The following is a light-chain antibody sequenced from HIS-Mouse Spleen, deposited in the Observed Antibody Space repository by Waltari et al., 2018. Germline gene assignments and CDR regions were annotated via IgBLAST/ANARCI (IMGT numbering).Light chain of an antibody. Sequence: SYDLTQPPSVSVSPGQTASITCSGDALPNKAAYWYQKKSGQAPVLVIYEDSKRPSGIPERFSGSSSGTIATLTISGAQVEDEADYYCYSTDSSGNHRVFGGETKLTVL. J-gene: IGLJ2*01. CDR2: EDS. CDR1: ALPNKA. V-gene: IGLV3-10*01. CDR3: YSTDSSGNHRV.